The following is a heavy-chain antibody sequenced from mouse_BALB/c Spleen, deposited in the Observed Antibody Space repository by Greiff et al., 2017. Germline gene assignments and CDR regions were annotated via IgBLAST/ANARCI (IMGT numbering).Heavy chain of an antibody. CDR1: GYSITSGYY. V-gene: IGHV3-6*02. CDR2: ISYDGSN. J-gene: IGHJ2*01. Sequence: EVHLVESGPGLVKPSQSLSLTCSVTGYSITSGYYWNWIRQFPGNKLEWMGYISYDGSNNYNPSLKNRISITRDTSKNQFFLKLNSVTTEDTATYYCARGPAYFDYWGQGTTLTVSS. CDR3: ARGPAYFDY.